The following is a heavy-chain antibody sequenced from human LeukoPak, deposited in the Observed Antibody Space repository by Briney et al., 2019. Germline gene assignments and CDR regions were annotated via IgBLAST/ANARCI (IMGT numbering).Heavy chain of an antibody. CDR3: AREALHRYPPWYYYYYYMDV. CDR2: IYYSGST. V-gene: IGHV4-59*01. J-gene: IGHJ6*03. Sequence: SETLSLTCTVSGGSISSYYWSWIRQPPGKGLEWLGYIYYSGSTNYNPSLKSRVTISVDTSKNQFSLKLSSVTAADTAVYYCAREALHRYPPWYYYYYYMDVWGKGTTVTVSS. D-gene: IGHD1-14*01. CDR1: GGSISSYY.